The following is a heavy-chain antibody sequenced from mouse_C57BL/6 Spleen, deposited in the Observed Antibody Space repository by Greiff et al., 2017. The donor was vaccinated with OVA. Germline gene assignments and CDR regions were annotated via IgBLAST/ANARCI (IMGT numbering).Heavy chain of an antibody. CDR3: ARCGGNSGYFDV. J-gene: IGHJ1*03. CDR2: IFTGSGST. CDR1: GYTFTGYW. Sequence: VQLQQSGAELMKPGASVKFSCKASGYTFTGYWIEWVKQRPGHGLEWIGEIFTGSGSTNYNEKFKGKATFTADTSSITAYMQRSVLSTDDSAICYCARCGGNSGYFDVGGTGTTVTVST. V-gene: IGHV1-9*01. D-gene: IGHD1-1*02.